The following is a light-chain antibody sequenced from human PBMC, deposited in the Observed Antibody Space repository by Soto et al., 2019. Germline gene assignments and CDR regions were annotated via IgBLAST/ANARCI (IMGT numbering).Light chain of an antibody. CDR2: GAS. J-gene: IGKJ5*01. Sequence: EIVLTQSPGTLSLSPGERAILSYRASQSVRSNLAWYQQKPGQAPRLLFYGASTRATGLPARFSGTGSGTEFTLTINSLQAEDSAVYYCQQYYNWPRTFGQGTRLEIK. CDR1: QSVRSN. V-gene: IGKV3-15*01. CDR3: QQYYNWPRT.